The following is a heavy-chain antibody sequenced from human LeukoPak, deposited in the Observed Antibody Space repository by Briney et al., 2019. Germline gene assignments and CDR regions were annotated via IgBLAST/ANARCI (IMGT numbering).Heavy chain of an antibody. CDR1: GYTFTSYY. CDR2: INPSGGST. Sequence: ASVKVSCKASGYTFTSYYMHWVRQAPGQGLEWIGIINPSGGSTSYAQKFQGRVTMTRDMSTSTVYMELSSLRSEDTAVYYCARAEATMVDFDYWGQGTLVTVSS. D-gene: IGHD5-24*01. J-gene: IGHJ4*02. V-gene: IGHV1-46*01. CDR3: ARAEATMVDFDY.